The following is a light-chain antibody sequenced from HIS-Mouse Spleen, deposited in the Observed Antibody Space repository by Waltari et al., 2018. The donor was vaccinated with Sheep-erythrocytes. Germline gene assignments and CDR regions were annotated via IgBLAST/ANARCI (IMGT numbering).Light chain of an antibody. CDR2: DVS. V-gene: IGLV2-11*01. CDR1: SSDVGGYHY. J-gene: IGLJ1*01. CDR3: CSYAGSYNHV. Sequence: QSALTQPPPVSGAPGQSVPISCTGTSSDVGGYHYVSWYQQHPGKAPKLMIYDVSKRPSGVPDRFSGSKSGNTASLTISGLQAEDEADYYCCSYAGSYNHVFATGTKVTVL.